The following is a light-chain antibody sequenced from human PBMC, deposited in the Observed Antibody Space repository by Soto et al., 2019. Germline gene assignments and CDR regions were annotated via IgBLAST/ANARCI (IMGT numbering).Light chain of an antibody. CDR2: DGS. J-gene: IGLJ3*02. CDR1: SSDGGGYNY. CDR3: SSYTSSSTWV. V-gene: IGLV2-14*01. Sequence: QSALTQPASVSGSPGQSITISCTGTSSDGGGYNYVSWYQQHPGKAPKLMIYDGSNRPSGVSNRFSGSKSGNTASLTISGLQAEDEADYYCSSYTSSSTWVFGGGTKVTVL.